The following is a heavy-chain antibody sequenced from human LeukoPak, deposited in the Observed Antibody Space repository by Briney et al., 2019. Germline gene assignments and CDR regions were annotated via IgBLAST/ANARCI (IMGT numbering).Heavy chain of an antibody. CDR1: GFTFSSYA. D-gene: IGHD3-22*01. CDR3: AKDRNPYYYDSSGYWDY. CDR2: ISYDGSNK. V-gene: IGHV3-30*09. J-gene: IGHJ4*02. Sequence: GGSLRLSCAASGFTFSSYAMHWVRQAPGKGLEWVAVISYDGSNKYYADSVKGRFAISRDNSKNTLYLQMNSLGAEDTAVYYCAKDRNPYYYDSSGYWDYWGQGTLVTVSS.